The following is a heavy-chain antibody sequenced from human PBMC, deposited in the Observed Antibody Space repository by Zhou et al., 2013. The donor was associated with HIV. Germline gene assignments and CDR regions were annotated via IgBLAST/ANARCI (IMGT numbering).Heavy chain of an antibody. D-gene: IGHD3-22*01. V-gene: IGHV1-3*02. Sequence: QVQLVQSGAEVKKPGASVKVSCKASGYTFTKYTIHWVRQAPGQSLEWMGWIDAGNGIPRISQQFQGRVTFTRDTSINTAYMELSGLRSEDTAVYYCARCYYDSSGCDYWGQGTLVTVSS. CDR2: IDAGNGIP. J-gene: IGHJ4*02. CDR1: GYTFTKYT. CDR3: ARCYYDSSGCDY.